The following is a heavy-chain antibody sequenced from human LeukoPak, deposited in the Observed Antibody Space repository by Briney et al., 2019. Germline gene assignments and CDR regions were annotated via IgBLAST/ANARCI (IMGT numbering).Heavy chain of an antibody. V-gene: IGHV4-59*11. CDR3: ARRYNSGWSPTYDY. J-gene: IGHJ4*02. CDR2: LFDSVNT. Sequence: SETLSLTCTVSGGSISSHYWSWIRQPPGKGLGWIAYLFDSVNTKDNPSLQSRLTLSADTSKNQFSLRLSSVTAADTAVYFCARRYNSGWSPTYDYWGQGILVTVST. CDR1: GGSISSHY. D-gene: IGHD6-19*01.